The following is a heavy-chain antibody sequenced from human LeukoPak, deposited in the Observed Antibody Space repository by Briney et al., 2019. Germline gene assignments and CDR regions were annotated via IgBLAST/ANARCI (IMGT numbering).Heavy chain of an antibody. CDR3: ARVNPLMAPGAFDI. CDR2: IKQDGSEK. D-gene: IGHD2-8*01. V-gene: IGHV3-7*01. Sequence: GGSLRLSCAASGFTFSSYAMSWVRQAPGKGLAWVANIKQDGSEKYYVDSVKGRFTISRDNARNSLYLQMNNLRAEDTAIFYCARVNPLMAPGAFDIWGQGTMVAVSS. CDR1: GFTFSSYA. J-gene: IGHJ3*02.